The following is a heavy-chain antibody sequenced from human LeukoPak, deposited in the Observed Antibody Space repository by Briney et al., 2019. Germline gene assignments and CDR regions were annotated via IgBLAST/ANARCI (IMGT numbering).Heavy chain of an antibody. CDR3: ARGGSSSSLNHLDN. Sequence: PSETLSLTCTVSGGSISSYYWNWIRQPPEKGLEWIGYIYYSGSTNYNPSLKSRVTISVDTSKNQFSLRLNSLTAADTGVYYCARGGSSSSLNHLDNWGQGILVTVSS. CDR2: IYYSGST. V-gene: IGHV4-59*01. CDR1: GGSISSYY. D-gene: IGHD6-13*01. J-gene: IGHJ4*02.